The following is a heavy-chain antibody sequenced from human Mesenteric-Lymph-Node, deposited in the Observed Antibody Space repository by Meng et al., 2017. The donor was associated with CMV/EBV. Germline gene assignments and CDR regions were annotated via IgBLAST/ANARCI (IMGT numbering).Heavy chain of an antibody. D-gene: IGHD6-13*01. V-gene: IGHV3-7*01. Sequence: ETLSLTCAASGFTFSSYWMSWVRQAPGKGLEWVAKIKQDGSEKYYVDSVKGRFTISRDNAKISLYLQMNSLRAEDTAVYYCARSLATLVPYYYGMDVWGQGTTVTVSS. CDR2: IKQDGSEK. CDR3: ARSLATLVPYYYGMDV. J-gene: IGHJ6*02. CDR1: GFTFSSYW.